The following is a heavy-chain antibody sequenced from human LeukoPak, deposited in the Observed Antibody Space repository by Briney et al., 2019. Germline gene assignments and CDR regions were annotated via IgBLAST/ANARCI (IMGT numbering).Heavy chain of an antibody. CDR2: ISAYNGNT. CDR3: ARDRGWELGYCSGGSCYDENWFDP. Sequence: GASVKVSCKASVYTFTSYGISWVRQAPGQGLEWMGWISAYNGNTNYAQKLQGRVTMTTDTSTSTVYMELRSLRSDDTAVYYCARDRGWELGYCSGGSCYDENWFDPWGQGTLVTVSS. D-gene: IGHD2-15*01. CDR1: VYTFTSYG. J-gene: IGHJ5*02. V-gene: IGHV1-18*01.